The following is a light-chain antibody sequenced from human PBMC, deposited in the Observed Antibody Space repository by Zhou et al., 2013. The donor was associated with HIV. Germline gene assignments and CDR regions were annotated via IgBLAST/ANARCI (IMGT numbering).Light chain of an antibody. CDR1: QSVNGNY. J-gene: IGKJ1*01. CDR3: QQYGSSTPT. Sequence: EIVLTQSPDILFLSPGERASLSCRASQSVNGNYLAWYQHRSGQAPRLLVFAASTRATGVPVRFSGRGSGADFTLTISRLEPEDFATYFCQQYGSSTPTFGQGPRCK. CDR2: AAS. V-gene: IGKV3-20*01.